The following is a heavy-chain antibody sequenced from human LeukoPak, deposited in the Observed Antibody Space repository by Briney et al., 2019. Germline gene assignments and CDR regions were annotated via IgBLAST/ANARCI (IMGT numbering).Heavy chain of an antibody. Sequence: ASVKVSCKVSGYTLTELSMHWVRQAPGKGLEWMGGFDPEDGETIYAQKFQGRVTMTEDTSTDTAYMELSSLRSEDTAVYYCATLSADSSGWPFDYWGQGTLVTVSP. D-gene: IGHD6-19*01. V-gene: IGHV1-24*01. J-gene: IGHJ4*02. CDR2: FDPEDGET. CDR1: GYTLTELS. CDR3: ATLSADSSGWPFDY.